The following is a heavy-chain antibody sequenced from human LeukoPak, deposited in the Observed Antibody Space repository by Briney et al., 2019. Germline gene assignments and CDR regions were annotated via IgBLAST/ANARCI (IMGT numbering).Heavy chain of an antibody. D-gene: IGHD3-9*01. Sequence: PSETLSLTCTVSGGSISSYYWSWIRQPAGKGLEWIGYLSKSGNTNYSPSLKSRVTIFGDTSKNQFFLKLSSVTAADTAVYYCARARYVNSFYAFDIWGQGTLVTVSS. V-gene: IGHV4-59*01. CDR2: LSKSGNT. CDR1: GGSISSYY. J-gene: IGHJ3*02. CDR3: ARARYVNSFYAFDI.